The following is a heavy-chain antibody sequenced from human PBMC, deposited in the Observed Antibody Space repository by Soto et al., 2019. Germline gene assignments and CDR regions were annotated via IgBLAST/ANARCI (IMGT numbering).Heavy chain of an antibody. J-gene: IGHJ4*02. CDR1: GYTFTGYY. Sequence: ASVRVSCKASGYTFTGYYMHWVRQAPGQGLEWMGWINPNSGGTNYAQKFQGWVTMTRDTSISTAYMELSRLRSDDTAVYYCARDPSPTAMVRIPKYYFDYWGKGTLVTVSS. CDR3: ARDPSPTAMVRIPKYYFDY. V-gene: IGHV1-2*04. D-gene: IGHD5-18*01. CDR2: INPNSGGT.